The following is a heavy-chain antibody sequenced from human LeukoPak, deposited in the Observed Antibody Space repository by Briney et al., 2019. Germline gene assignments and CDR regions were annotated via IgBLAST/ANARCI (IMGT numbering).Heavy chain of an antibody. D-gene: IGHD6-6*01. V-gene: IGHV3-74*01. CDR3: ASTLSSSPH. Sequence: GGTLRLSCAASGFTFSSYWLHWVSQAPGHGLVSVSRINSDGSSTNYAGSVKGRFTISRDNAKNTLYLQMNSLRAEDTAVYYWASTLSSSPHWGRGTLVTASS. CDR1: GFTFSSYW. CDR2: INSDGSST. J-gene: IGHJ4*02.